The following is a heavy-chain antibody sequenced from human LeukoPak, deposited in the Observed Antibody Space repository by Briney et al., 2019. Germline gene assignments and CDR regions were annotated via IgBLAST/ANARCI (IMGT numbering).Heavy chain of an antibody. CDR3: AKGVSGHRYYMIVVVIGAFDI. Sequence: GGSLKLSCAASGFTFSGSAMHWVRQASGKGLEWVGRIRSKTKHYATAYAASVKGRFTISRDDSKNTLYLQMNSLRAEDTAVYYCAKGVSGHRYYMIVVVIGAFDIWGQGTMVAVSS. J-gene: IGHJ3*02. CDR1: GFTFSGSA. D-gene: IGHD3-22*01. V-gene: IGHV3-73*01. CDR2: IRSKTKHYAT.